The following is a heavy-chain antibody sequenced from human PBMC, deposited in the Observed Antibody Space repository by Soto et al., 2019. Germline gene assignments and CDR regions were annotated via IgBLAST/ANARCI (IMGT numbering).Heavy chain of an antibody. J-gene: IGHJ5*02. CDR1: GFTFDDYA. CDR3: AKEAPYYYDSSGYMAGGWFDP. D-gene: IGHD3-22*01. CDR2: ISWNSGSI. V-gene: IGHV3-9*01. Sequence: PGGSLRLFCAASGFTFDDYAMHWVRQAPGKGLEWVSGISWNSGSIGYADSVKGRFTISRDNAKNSLYLQMNSLRAEDTALYYCAKEAPYYYDSSGYMAGGWFDPWGQGTLVTVSS.